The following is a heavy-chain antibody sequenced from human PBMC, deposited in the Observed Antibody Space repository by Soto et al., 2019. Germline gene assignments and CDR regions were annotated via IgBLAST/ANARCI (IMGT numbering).Heavy chain of an antibody. J-gene: IGHJ6*02. V-gene: IGHV1-8*01. CDR3: AGAGVSGMDV. D-gene: IGHD3-10*01. CDR1: GYTFTSYD. Sequence: QVQLVQSGAEVKKPGASVKVSCKASGYTFTSYDINWVRQATGQVLEWMGWMNPNSGNTGYAQKFPGRVTMTRYTSIRKAYMELSSLRCQDTVVYHCAGAGVSGMDVWGQGTMVTVSS. CDR2: MNPNSGNT.